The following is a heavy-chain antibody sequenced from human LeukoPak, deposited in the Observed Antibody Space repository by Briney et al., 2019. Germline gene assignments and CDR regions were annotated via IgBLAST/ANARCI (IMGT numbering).Heavy chain of an antibody. CDR1: GGSISSYY. Sequence: PSETLSLTCTVSGGSISSYYWSWIRQPAGKGLEWIGRIYTSGSTNYNPSLKSRVIMSVDTSKNQFSLKLSSVTAADTAVYYCASTYYDFWSEHWGQGTLVTVSS. CDR2: IYTSGST. V-gene: IGHV4-4*07. J-gene: IGHJ1*01. CDR3: ASTYYDFWSEH. D-gene: IGHD3-3*01.